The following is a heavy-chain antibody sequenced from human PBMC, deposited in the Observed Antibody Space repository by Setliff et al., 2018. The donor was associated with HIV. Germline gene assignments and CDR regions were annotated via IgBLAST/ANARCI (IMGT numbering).Heavy chain of an antibody. CDR1: GYTFTAYY. J-gene: IGHJ3*02. V-gene: IGHV1-2*06. Sequence: ASVKVSCKASGYTFTAYYMHWVRQAPGQGLEWVGRINPNSGGTNFAQQFQGRVTMTRDTSISTAYMELSRLRSDDTAVYYCASKVHCTNGVCLDAFDIWGQGTMVTVSS. CDR2: INPNSGGT. CDR3: ASKVHCTNGVCLDAFDI. D-gene: IGHD2-8*01.